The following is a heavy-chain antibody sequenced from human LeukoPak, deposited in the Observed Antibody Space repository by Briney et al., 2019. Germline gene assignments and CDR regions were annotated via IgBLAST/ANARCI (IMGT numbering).Heavy chain of an antibody. CDR1: GFTFAGYA. V-gene: IGHV3-7*04. CDR3: ARDIYGGHDY. J-gene: IGHJ4*02. Sequence: GGSLRLSCAASGFTFAGYAMSWVRQAPGKGLEWVANINQDGSEKSYVDSVEGRFTISRDNAKKSLYLHVNSLRAEDTAVYYCARDIYGGHDYWGQGTLLTVSS. D-gene: IGHD2-21*01. CDR2: INQDGSEK.